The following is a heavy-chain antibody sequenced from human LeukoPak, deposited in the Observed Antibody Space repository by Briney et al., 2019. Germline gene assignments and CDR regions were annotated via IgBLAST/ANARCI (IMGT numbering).Heavy chain of an antibody. CDR2: ISYDGSNK. CDR1: GFTFSSYG. D-gene: IGHD6-13*01. Sequence: GGSLRLSCAASGFTFSSYGMHWVRQAPGRGLEWVAVISYDGSNKYYADSVKGRFTISRDSSKSTVFLQMNGLRGDDTAVYYCAKESTAAVPDYWGQGTLVAVSS. CDR3: AKESTAAVPDY. J-gene: IGHJ4*02. V-gene: IGHV3-30*18.